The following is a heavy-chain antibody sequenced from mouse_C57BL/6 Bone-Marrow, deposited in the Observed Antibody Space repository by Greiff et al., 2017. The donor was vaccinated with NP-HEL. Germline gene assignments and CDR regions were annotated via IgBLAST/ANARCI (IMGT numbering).Heavy chain of an antibody. CDR3: ARQTYSNYVRAMDY. Sequence: DVQLQESGGGLVQPGGSLKLSCAASRFTFSDYYMYWVRQTPEKRLEWVAYISNGGGSNYYPDTVKGRFTISRDNAKNTLYLQMSRLKSEDTAMYYCARQTYSNYVRAMDYWGQGTSVTVSS. V-gene: IGHV5-12*01. J-gene: IGHJ4*01. D-gene: IGHD2-5*01. CDR1: RFTFSDYY. CDR2: ISNGGGSN.